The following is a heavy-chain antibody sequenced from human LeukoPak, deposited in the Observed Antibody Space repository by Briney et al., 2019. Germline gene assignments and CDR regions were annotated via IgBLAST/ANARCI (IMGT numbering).Heavy chain of an antibody. Sequence: GGSLRLSCVASGFTFSSYAMSWVRQAPGKGLEWVSDISGSGGTTYYADSVKGRFTISRDNSKNTLYLQMNSLRAEDTALYYCARWKVVAGTTYHLDSWGQGTLVTVSS. J-gene: IGHJ5*01. CDR2: ISGSGGTT. CDR3: ARWKVVAGTTYHLDS. D-gene: IGHD6-19*01. V-gene: IGHV3-23*01. CDR1: GFTFSSYA.